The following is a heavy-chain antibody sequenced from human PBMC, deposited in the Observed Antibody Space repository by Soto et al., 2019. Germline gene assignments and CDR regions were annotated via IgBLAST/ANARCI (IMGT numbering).Heavy chain of an antibody. J-gene: IGHJ5*02. Sequence: QLQLQESGPGLVKPSETLSLTCTVSGGSISSVRYYWGWIRQPPGKGLDWIGSIYYSGSAYYSPSLKSRVTMSVDTSKNQLSLKLSSVTAADTAVYYCARLHCNSPNCVPLDPWGQGTLVTVSS. CDR1: GGSISSVRYY. CDR2: IYYSGSA. CDR3: ARLHCNSPNCVPLDP. V-gene: IGHV4-39*01. D-gene: IGHD2-2*01.